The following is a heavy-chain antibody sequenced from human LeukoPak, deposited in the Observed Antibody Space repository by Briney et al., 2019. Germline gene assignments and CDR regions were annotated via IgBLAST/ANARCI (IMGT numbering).Heavy chain of an antibody. CDR1: GFTFSTYS. D-gene: IGHD1-14*01. Sequence: GGSLRLSCAASGFTFSTYSMNWVRQAPGKGLEWVANIKEDGSEKNYVDSVKGRFTISRDNTKNSVYLQMSSLRAEDTAVYYCAREVWGPEYWGQGTLVTVSS. CDR2: IKEDGSEK. V-gene: IGHV3-7*01. J-gene: IGHJ4*02. CDR3: AREVWGPEY.